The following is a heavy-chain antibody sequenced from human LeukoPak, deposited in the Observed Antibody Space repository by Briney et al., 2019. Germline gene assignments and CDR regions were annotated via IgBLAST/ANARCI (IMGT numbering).Heavy chain of an antibody. CDR3: ARGSSGAGYYFDY. J-gene: IGHJ4*02. CDR2: ISSSSSYI. V-gene: IGHV3-21*01. Sequence: GGSLTPSCPASGFTFSSYSMNWVRQAPGDGLEWVSSISSSSSYIYYSDSVKGRFTISTDNAKYSLDLQMNSLRVEDTALYYCARGSSGAGYYFDYWGLGTLVTVSS. D-gene: IGHD3-22*01. CDR1: GFTFSSYS.